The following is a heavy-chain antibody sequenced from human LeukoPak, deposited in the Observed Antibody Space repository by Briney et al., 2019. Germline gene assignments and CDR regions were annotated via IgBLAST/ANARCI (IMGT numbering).Heavy chain of an antibody. D-gene: IGHD2-2*01. V-gene: IGHV3-9*01. CDR3: AKGDCGSSSCTRLDN. CDR1: GFTFDDYG. CDR2: ISWNGGGV. Sequence: GGSLRLSCAASGFTFDDYGMHWVRQAPGKGLEWVSGISWNGGGVGYAASVKGRFTIPRDNAKKSLYLQMNSLRPEDTALYYCAKGDCGSSSCTRLDNWGQGTLVTVSS. J-gene: IGHJ4*02.